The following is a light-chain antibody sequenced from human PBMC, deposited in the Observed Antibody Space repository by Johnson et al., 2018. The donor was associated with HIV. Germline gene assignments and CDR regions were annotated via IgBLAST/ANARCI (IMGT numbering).Light chain of an antibody. V-gene: IGLV1-51*02. CDR2: ESN. J-gene: IGLJ1*01. CDR1: SSNIGKNS. CDR3: GTWDSSLSAEV. Sequence: QSVLTQPPSVSAAPGQKVTIPCSGSSSNIGKNSVSWYQQLPGTAPKLLIYESNKRPSGLPDRFSGSKSGTSATLGITGLQNGDEADYYCGTWDSSLSAEVFGTGTKVTVL.